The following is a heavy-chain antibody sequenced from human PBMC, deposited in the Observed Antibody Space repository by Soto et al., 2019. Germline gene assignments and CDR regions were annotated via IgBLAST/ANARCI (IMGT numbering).Heavy chain of an antibody. Sequence: PGGSLRLSCAASGFTFTDYAMSWVRQAPGKGLEWVSTISGRGINTHYADSVKGRFTISKDNSKNTLYLQMTSLRAEDTAVYYCASHISSTGTLAIADWGQGTLVTVSS. CDR1: GFTFTDYA. J-gene: IGHJ4*02. CDR3: ASHISSTGTLAIAD. V-gene: IGHV3-23*01. CDR2: ISGRGINT. D-gene: IGHD1-1*01.